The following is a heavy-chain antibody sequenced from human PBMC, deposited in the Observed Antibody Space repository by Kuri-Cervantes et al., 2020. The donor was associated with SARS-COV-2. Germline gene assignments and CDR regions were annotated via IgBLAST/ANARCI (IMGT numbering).Heavy chain of an antibody. CDR2: IKQDGSEK. V-gene: IGHV3-7*05. CDR1: GFSFSSYG. D-gene: IGHD5-18*01. J-gene: IGHJ4*02. Sequence: GESLKISCAASGFSFSSYGMSWVRQAPGKGLEWVANIKQDGSEKYYVDSVKGRFTISRDNAKNSLYLQMNSLRAEDTAVYYCATGVRGYSYGPDYWGQGTLVTVSS. CDR3: ATGVRGYSYGPDY.